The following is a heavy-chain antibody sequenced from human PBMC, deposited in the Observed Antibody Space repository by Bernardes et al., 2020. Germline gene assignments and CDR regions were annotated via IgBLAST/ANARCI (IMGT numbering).Heavy chain of an antibody. Sequence: GRSLRLSCAVSGFTYSNFAIHWVRQAPGKGLEWVALIWYDGSNPYSAESVRGRFIISRDSSKDTLDLQMNSLRLDDTAVYYCAREGPGLPGAHDYLGKGTLVTVS. CDR3: AREGPGLPGAHDY. V-gene: IGHV3-33*01. J-gene: IGHJ4*02. CDR2: IWYDGSNP. CDR1: GFTYSNFA.